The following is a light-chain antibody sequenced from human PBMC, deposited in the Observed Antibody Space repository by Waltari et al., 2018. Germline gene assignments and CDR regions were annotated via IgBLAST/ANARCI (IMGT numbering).Light chain of an antibody. CDR2: DVS. CDR3: SSYTSSSTGV. Sequence: QSALTQPASASGSPGQSITISCTGTSSDVGGYNYVSWYQQHPGKAPKLVIYDVSKRPSGVSNRFSGSKSGNTASLTISGRQAEDEADYYCSSYTSSSTGVFGGGTKLTVL. CDR1: SSDVGGYNY. V-gene: IGLV2-14*01. J-gene: IGLJ3*02.